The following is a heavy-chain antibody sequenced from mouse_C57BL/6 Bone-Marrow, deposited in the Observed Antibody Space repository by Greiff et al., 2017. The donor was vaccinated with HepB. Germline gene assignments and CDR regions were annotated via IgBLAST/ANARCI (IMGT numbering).Heavy chain of an antibody. Sequence: QVQLQQSWAELVRPGASVKLSCKASGYTFTDYYINWVKQRPGQGLEWIARIYPGSGNTYYNEKFKGKATLTAEKSSSTAYMQLSSLTSEDSAVYFCARRGAPYYRYFDVWGTGTTVTVSS. CDR1: GYTFTDYY. V-gene: IGHV1-76*01. CDR3: ARRGAPYYRYFDV. J-gene: IGHJ1*03. CDR2: IYPGSGNT. D-gene: IGHD2-12*01.